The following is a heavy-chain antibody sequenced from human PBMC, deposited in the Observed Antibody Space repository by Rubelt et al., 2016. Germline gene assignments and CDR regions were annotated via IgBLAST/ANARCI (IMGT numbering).Heavy chain of an antibody. Sequence: QLQLQESGPGLVKPSETLSLTCTVSGGSISSSSYYWGWIRQPPGKGLEWIGYIYYSGSTYYNPSLKVRVTISVDTSKNQFSLKLSSVTAADTAVYYCARAPNHQTYYYYGMDVWGQGTTATVSS. D-gene: IGHD1-14*01. J-gene: IGHJ6*02. CDR3: ARAPNHQTYYYYGMDV. V-gene: IGHV4-31*03. CDR1: GGSISSSSYY. CDR2: IYYSGST.